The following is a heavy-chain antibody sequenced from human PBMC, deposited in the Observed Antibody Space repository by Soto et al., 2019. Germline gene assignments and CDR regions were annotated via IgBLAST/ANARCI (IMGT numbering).Heavy chain of an antibody. CDR3: ARDQDYDFLAPFDI. CDR2: ISAYNGNT. CDR1: GYTFTSYG. J-gene: IGHJ3*02. Sequence: ASVKVSCKASGYTFTSYGISWVRQAPGQGLEWMGWISAYNGNTNYAQKLQGRVTMTTDTSTSTAYMELRSLRSEDTAMYYCARDQDYDFLAPFDIWGQGTMVTVSS. D-gene: IGHD3-3*01. V-gene: IGHV1-18*01.